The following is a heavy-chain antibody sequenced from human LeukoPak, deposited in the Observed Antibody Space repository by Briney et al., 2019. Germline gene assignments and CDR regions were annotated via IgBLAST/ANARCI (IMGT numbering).Heavy chain of an antibody. J-gene: IGHJ6*03. CDR3: ARDYYDSSGYYYESHYYYYMDV. D-gene: IGHD3-22*01. CDR1: GFTFSSYS. V-gene: IGHV3-21*01. CDR2: IGSSSSYI. Sequence: GGSLRLSCAASGFTFSSYSMNWVRQAPGKGLEWVSSIGSSSSYIYYADSVKGRFTISRDNAKNSLYLQMNSLRAEDTAVYYCARDYYDSSGYYYESHYYYYMDVWGKGTTVTVSS.